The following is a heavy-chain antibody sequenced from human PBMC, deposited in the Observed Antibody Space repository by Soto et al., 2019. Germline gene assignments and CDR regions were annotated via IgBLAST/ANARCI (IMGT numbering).Heavy chain of an antibody. D-gene: IGHD1-1*01. CDR2: VYNGNT. Sequence: ASVKVSCKASGYTFSSYGISWVRQAPGQGLEWMGWVYNGNTKDAQRFQGRVTMTTDTSTSTAYMELRSLRSDDTAVYYCARDIDWKLDYWGQGTLVTVSS. J-gene: IGHJ4*02. CDR3: ARDIDWKLDY. V-gene: IGHV1-18*04. CDR1: GYTFSSYG.